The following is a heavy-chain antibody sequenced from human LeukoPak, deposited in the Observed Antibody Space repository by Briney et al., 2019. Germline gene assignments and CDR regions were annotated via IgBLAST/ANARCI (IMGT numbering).Heavy chain of an antibody. CDR1: GYTFTGYY. J-gene: IGHJ5*02. D-gene: IGHD2-15*01. Sequence: GASVTVSCKASGYTFTGYYMHWVRQAPGQGLEWLGWINPNSGGTNYAQKCQGRVTMTRDTSISTAYMELSRLRSDDTAVYYCARGDGVVAATSVGWFDPWGQGTLVTVSS. CDR2: INPNSGGT. V-gene: IGHV1-2*02. CDR3: ARGDGVVAATSVGWFDP.